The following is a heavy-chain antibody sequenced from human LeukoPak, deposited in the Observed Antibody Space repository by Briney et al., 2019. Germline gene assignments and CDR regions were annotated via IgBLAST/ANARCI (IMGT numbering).Heavy chain of an antibody. CDR1: GYTFTIYY. J-gene: IGHJ3*02. CDR3: AAGRVTATDGFDI. CDR2: INPTGGST. D-gene: IGHD2-21*02. Sequence: GPSVKVSGKASGYTFTIYYIHWVRQAPGEGLEWMGIINPTGGSTRDAQKFQGRVTITRDTSTSTVYMVLRSLRYEATAVYYCAAGRVTATDGFDIWGQGTPVIVSS. V-gene: IGHV1-46*01.